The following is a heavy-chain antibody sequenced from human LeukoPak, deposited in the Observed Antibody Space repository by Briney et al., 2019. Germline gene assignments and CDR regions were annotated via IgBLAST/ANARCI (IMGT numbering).Heavy chain of an antibody. CDR3: ARGWLAESTVVTPYNY. V-gene: IGHV1-69*13. CDR1: GGTFSNYA. J-gene: IGHJ4*02. D-gene: IGHD4-23*01. CDR2: IIPLFGTA. Sequence: SVKVSCKGSGGTFSNYAINWVRQAPGQGLEWMGGIIPLFGTANYAQKFQGRVTITAVESMSTAYMELSSLRSVDTAVYYCARGWLAESTVVTPYNYWGQGTLVTVSS.